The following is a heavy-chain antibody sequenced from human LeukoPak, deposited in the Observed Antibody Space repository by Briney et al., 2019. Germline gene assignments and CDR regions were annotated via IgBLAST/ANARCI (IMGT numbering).Heavy chain of an antibody. D-gene: IGHD3-9*01. CDR2: IIPILGIA. Sequence: SVKVSCKASGGTFSSYAISWVRQAPGQGLEWMGRIIPILGIANYAQKFQGRVTITADKSTSTAYMELSSLRSEDTAVYYCARAGAVYYGILTGYYGTDYWGQGTLVTVSS. CDR3: ARAGAVYYGILTGYYGTDY. J-gene: IGHJ4*02. V-gene: IGHV1-69*04. CDR1: GGTFSSYA.